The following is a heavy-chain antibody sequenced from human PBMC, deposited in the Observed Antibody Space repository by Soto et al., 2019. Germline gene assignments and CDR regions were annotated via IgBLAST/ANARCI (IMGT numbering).Heavy chain of an antibody. J-gene: IGHJ4*02. V-gene: IGHV1-18*01. Sequence: ASVKVSCKASGYTFNSHRISWVRQAPGQGLEGMGWISVYNGNTNYAQKVQGRVTMTTDTSTSTAYMELRSLRSDDTAVYYCARDGRNGGYFDYWGQGTVVTVYS. CDR2: ISVYNGNT. CDR3: ARDGRNGGYFDY. D-gene: IGHD2-8*01. CDR1: GYTFNSHR.